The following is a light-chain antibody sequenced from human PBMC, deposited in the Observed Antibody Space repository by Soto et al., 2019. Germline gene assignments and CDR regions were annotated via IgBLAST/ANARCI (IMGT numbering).Light chain of an antibody. V-gene: IGLV2-11*01. CDR1: SSDVGGYNY. Sequence: QSALTQPRSVSGSPGQSVTISCTGTSSDVGGYNYVSWYQQHPGKAPKLMIYEATKRPSGVSNRFSGSKSGNTASLTISGLQAEDEADYYCCAYAGSGTVVFGGGTQLTVL. J-gene: IGLJ3*02. CDR2: EAT. CDR3: CAYAGSGTVV.